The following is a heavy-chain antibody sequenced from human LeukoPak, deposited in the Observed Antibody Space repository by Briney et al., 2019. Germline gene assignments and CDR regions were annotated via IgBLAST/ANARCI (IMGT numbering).Heavy chain of an antibody. J-gene: IGHJ4*02. V-gene: IGHV1-8*01. D-gene: IGHD7-27*01. CDR3: ARGPPNWGYDY. Sequence: ASVKVSCKASGYTFTSYDFNWVRQATGQRPEWMGWMSPNSGDTGYAQKFQDRVTMTRNTSISTAYMEQSSLRSDDTAVYYCARGPPNWGYDYWGPGTLVTVSS. CDR1: GYTFTSYD. CDR2: MSPNSGDT.